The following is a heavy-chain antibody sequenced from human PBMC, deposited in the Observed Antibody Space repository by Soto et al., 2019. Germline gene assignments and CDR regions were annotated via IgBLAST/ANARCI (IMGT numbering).Heavy chain of an antibody. CDR2: INHSGST. J-gene: IGHJ4*02. Sequence: QVQLQQWGAGLLKPSETLSLTCAVYGGSFSGYYWSWIRQPPGKGLEWPGEINHSGSTNYNPSLKSPLTISVNTSEHQFSLKLSSVTAADTAVYYGARGRSIWSSYRPHAFDYWGQGTLVTVSS. D-gene: IGHD3-3*01. CDR3: ARGRSIWSSYRPHAFDY. V-gene: IGHV4-34*01. CDR1: GGSFSGYY.